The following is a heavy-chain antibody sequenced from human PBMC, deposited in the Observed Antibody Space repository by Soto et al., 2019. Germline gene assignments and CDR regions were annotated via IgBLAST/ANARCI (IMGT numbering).Heavy chain of an antibody. Sequence: PGGSLRLSCAVSGFTVSDNYMSWVRQAPGKGLEWVSVIYRGDATHYADSVKGRFTISRDNSKNTVYLQMKSLRAEDTAVYYCARDRSDSSRADSFDIWGQGKMVTV. CDR2: IYRGDAT. CDR3: ARDRSDSSRADSFDI. D-gene: IGHD6-25*01. J-gene: IGHJ3*02. V-gene: IGHV3-53*01. CDR1: GFTVSDNY.